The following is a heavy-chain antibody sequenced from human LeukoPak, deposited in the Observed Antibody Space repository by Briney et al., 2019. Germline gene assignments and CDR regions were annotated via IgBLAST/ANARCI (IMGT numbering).Heavy chain of an antibody. CDR3: ARGSSGIAVRGLAWAWFDP. CDR2: IKPDGSEK. J-gene: IGHJ5*02. V-gene: IGHV3-7*05. Sequence: GGSLRLSCAASGFTFSSYWMTWVRQAPGKGLEWEANIKPDGSEKYYVDSVKGRFTISRDNAKNSLYLDMNSLRAEDTAVYYCARGSSGIAVRGLAWAWFDPWGQGTLVTVSS. D-gene: IGHD3-10*01. CDR1: GFTFSSYW.